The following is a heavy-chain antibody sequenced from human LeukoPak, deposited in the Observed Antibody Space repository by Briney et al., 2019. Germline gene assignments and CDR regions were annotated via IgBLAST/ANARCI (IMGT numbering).Heavy chain of an antibody. CDR2: IWYDGSNK. V-gene: IGHV3-33*06. CDR3: AKAPDSSTYYYDT. D-gene: IGHD3-22*01. J-gene: IGHJ5*02. Sequence: GGSLRLSCAASGFTFSSYGMHWVRQAPGKGLEWVAVIWYDGSNKYYADSVKGRFTISRDNSKNTLYLQMNSLRAEDTAVYYCAKAPDSSTYYYDTWGQGTLVTVSS. CDR1: GFTFSSYG.